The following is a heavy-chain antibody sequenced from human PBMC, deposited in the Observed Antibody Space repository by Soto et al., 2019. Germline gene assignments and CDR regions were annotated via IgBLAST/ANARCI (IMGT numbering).Heavy chain of an antibody. CDR2: ISDSGGTT. V-gene: IGHV3-23*01. CDR1: VFTFRDYA. Sequence: PVGSLRLSCASSVFTFRDYAMSWVRQSPGKGLEWVSAISDSGGTTYFADAVKGRFTISRDNSRRMLYLQMNSLRAEDTAVYYCAKDLRYYGSGNSGWFDAWGQGTRVTVSS. CDR3: AKDLRYYGSGNSGWFDA. J-gene: IGHJ5*02. D-gene: IGHD3-10*01.